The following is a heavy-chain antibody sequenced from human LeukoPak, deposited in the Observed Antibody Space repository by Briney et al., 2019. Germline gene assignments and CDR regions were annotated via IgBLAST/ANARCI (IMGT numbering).Heavy chain of an antibody. J-gene: IGHJ4*02. CDR2: IYSDNT. D-gene: IGHD4/OR15-4a*01. CDR3: ARRAGAYSHPYDY. CDR1: GGSISSFY. Sequence: ETLSLTCTVSGGSISSFYWSWVRQAPGKGLEWVSFIYSDNTHYSDPVKGRFTISRDNSKNTLHLQMNSLRAEDTAVYYCARRAGAYSHPYDYWGQGTLVTVSS. V-gene: IGHV3-53*01.